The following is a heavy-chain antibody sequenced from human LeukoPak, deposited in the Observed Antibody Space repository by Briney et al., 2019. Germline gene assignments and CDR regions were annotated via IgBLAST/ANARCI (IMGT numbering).Heavy chain of an antibody. CDR1: GFTVSSNY. Sequence: GGSLRLSCAASGFTVSSNYMSWVRQAPGKGLEWVSVIYSGGSTYYADSVKGRFTISRDNSKNTLYLQMNSLRAEDTAVYYCAKDRRYDSSGQRDYWGQGTLVTVSS. D-gene: IGHD3-22*01. CDR2: IYSGGST. J-gene: IGHJ4*02. CDR3: AKDRRYDSSGQRDY. V-gene: IGHV3-66*01.